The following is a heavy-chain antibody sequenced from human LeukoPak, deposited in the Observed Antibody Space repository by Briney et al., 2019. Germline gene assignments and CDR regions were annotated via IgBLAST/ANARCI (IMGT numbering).Heavy chain of an antibody. CDR2: ISTDGYTT. D-gene: IGHD2-15*01. V-gene: IGHV3-74*01. CDR1: GLAFSAYK. Sequence: GGALRLSCAASGLAFSAYKMHWGRQAPRKGLVWVSRISTDGYTTDYADFVQGRFTASRDNTKNTWSLEMNSLRAEDMAVYYCVVGGSPGYWGQGTLVTVSS. J-gene: IGHJ4*02. CDR3: VVGGSPGY.